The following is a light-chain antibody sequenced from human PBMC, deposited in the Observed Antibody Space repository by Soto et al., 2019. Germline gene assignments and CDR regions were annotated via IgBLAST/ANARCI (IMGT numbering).Light chain of an antibody. CDR1: QSVSGN. Sequence: EIVMTQSPATLSVSPGERATLSCRASQSVSGNLAWYRQKPGQAPRLLIYGASTRASGIPARFSGSGSGTELTLTITSQQAEYFAVYYWQQYNGCPPLSFGGGTKVEIK. V-gene: IGKV3-15*01. CDR2: GAS. CDR3: QQYNGCPPLS. J-gene: IGKJ4*01.